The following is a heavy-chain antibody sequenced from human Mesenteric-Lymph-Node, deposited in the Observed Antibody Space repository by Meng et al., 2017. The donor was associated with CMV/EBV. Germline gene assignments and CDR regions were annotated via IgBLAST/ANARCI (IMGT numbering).Heavy chain of an antibody. CDR3: ARDQRGTLTIFGVANGMDV. J-gene: IGHJ6*02. Sequence: ASVKVSCKASGYTFTGYYMHWVRQASGQGLEWMGWINPNSGGTNYAQKFQGRVTMTRDTSISTAYMELSRLRSDDTAVYYCARDQRGTLTIFGVANGMDVWGQGTTVTVSS. CDR2: INPNSGGT. V-gene: IGHV1-2*02. D-gene: IGHD3-3*01. CDR1: GYTFTGYY.